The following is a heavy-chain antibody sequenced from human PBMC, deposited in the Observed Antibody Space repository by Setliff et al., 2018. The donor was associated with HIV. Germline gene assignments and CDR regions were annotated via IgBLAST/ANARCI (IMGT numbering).Heavy chain of an antibody. D-gene: IGHD4-17*01. CDR2: MNPNSGNT. V-gene: IGHV1-8*01. J-gene: IGHJ6*02. CDR3: ARGEWLLLHQTTVSNDYYYGMDV. Sequence: ASVKVSCKASGYTFTSYDINWVRQATGQGLEWMGWMNPNSGNTGYAQKFQGRVTMTRTTSISTAYMELSSLRSEDTAVYYCARGEWLLLHQTTVSNDYYYGMDVWGQGTTVTVSS. CDR1: GYTFTSYD.